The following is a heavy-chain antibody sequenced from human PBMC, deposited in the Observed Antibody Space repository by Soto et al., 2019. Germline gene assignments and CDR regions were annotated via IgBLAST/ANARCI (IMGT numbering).Heavy chain of an antibody. Sequence: SGGSLRLSCAASGFTFSSYSMNWVRQAPGKGLEWVSSISSSSSYIYYADSVKGRFTISRDNAKNSLYLQMNSLRAEDTAVYYCAREGTGHSYGYHYWGQGTLVTVSS. CDR1: GFTFSSYS. CDR2: ISSSSSYI. CDR3: AREGTGHSYGYHY. J-gene: IGHJ4*02. D-gene: IGHD5-18*01. V-gene: IGHV3-21*01.